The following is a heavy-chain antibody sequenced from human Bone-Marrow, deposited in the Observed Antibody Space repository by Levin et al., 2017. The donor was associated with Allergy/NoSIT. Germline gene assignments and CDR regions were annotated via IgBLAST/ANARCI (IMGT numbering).Heavy chain of an antibody. V-gene: IGHV5-51*01. Sequence: GESLKISCKGSGYSFTSYWIGWVRQMPGKGLEWMGIIYPGDSDTRYSPSFQGQVTISADKSISTAYLQWSSLKASDTAMYYCARYKDDSSGYYDPNWFDPWGQGTLVTVSS. CDR2: IYPGDSDT. CDR1: GYSFTSYW. CDR3: ARYKDDSSGYYDPNWFDP. J-gene: IGHJ5*02. D-gene: IGHD3-22*01.